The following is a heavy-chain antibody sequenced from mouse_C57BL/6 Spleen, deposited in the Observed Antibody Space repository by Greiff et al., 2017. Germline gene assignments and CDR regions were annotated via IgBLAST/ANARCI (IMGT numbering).Heavy chain of an antibody. CDR2: ISNGGGST. CDR3: ARHEEGYDYHGGFAY. CDR1: GFTFSDYY. D-gene: IGHD2-4*01. J-gene: IGHJ3*01. Sequence: EVQRVESGGGLVQPGGSLKLSCAASGFTFSDYYMYWVRPTPEKRLEWVAYISNGGGSTYYPDTVKGRFTISRDNAKNTLYLQMSRLKSEDTAMYYCARHEEGYDYHGGFAYWGQGTLVTVSA. V-gene: IGHV5-12*01.